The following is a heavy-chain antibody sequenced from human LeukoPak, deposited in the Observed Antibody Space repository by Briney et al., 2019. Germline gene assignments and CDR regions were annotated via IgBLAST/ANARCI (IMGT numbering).Heavy chain of an antibody. CDR2: IYPGDSDT. Sequence: GESLKISCKGSGYSFTSYWIVWVRQMPGKGLEWMGIIYPGDSDTRYSPSFQGQVTISADKSISTAYLQWSSLKASDTAMYYCARSEGHYDSSGYWISYFDYWGQGTLVTVSS. D-gene: IGHD3-22*01. J-gene: IGHJ4*02. CDR3: ARSEGHYDSSGYWISYFDY. V-gene: IGHV5-51*01. CDR1: GYSFTSYW.